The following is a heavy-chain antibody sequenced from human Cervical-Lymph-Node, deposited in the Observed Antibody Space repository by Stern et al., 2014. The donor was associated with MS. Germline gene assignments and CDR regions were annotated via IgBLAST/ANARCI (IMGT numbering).Heavy chain of an antibody. CDR2: SGTDGGT. J-gene: IGHJ4*02. CDR3: GKDLHYWSADS. V-gene: IGHV3-23*01. Sequence: VQLQESGGGLAQPGGSLRLSCAGSGFTFSNFAMTWIRHAPGKGLEWVSGSGTDGGTHYAESVKGRFSISRDNSKNTLYLQMDRLRVEDTAFYYCGKDLHYWSADSWGQGTLVTVSS. D-gene: IGHD1-1*01. CDR1: GFTFSNFA.